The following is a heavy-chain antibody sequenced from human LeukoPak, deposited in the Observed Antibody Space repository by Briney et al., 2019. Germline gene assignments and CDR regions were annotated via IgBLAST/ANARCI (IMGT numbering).Heavy chain of an antibody. Sequence: GESLKISCKGSGYSFTSYWIGWVRQMPGKGLEWMGIIYPGDSDTRYSPSFQGQVTISADKSISTAYLQWSSLKASDTAVYYCARLPDFWSGYSYYFDYWGQGTLVTVSS. CDR2: IYPGDSDT. CDR3: ARLPDFWSGYSYYFDY. CDR1: GYSFTSYW. V-gene: IGHV5-51*01. J-gene: IGHJ4*02. D-gene: IGHD3-3*01.